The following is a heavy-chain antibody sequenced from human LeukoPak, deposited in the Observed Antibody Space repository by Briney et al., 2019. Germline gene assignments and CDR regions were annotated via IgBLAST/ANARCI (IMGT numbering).Heavy chain of an antibody. D-gene: IGHD5-18*01. CDR3: ARDLVGYSYGLGY. V-gene: IGHV4-59*01. J-gene: IGHJ4*02. CDR1: GGSISSYY. CDR2: IYYSGST. Sequence: PSETLSLTCTVSGGSISSYYWSWIRQPPGKGLEWIGYIYYSGSTNYNPSLKSRVTISVDTSKNQFSLKLSSVTAADTAVYYCARDLVGYSYGLGYWGQGTLVTVSS.